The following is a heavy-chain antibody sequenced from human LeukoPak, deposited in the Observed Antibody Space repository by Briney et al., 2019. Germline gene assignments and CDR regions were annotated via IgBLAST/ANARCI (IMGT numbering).Heavy chain of an antibody. CDR3: ARRVHDNYYYYYMDV. V-gene: IGHV1-18*01. J-gene: IGHJ6*03. CDR2: ISAYNGNT. Sequence: TSVKVSCKASGYTFTSYGISWVQQAPGQGLEWMGWISAYNGNTNYAQKLQGRVTMTTDTSTSTAYMELRSLRSDDTAVYYCARRVHDNYYYYYMDVWGKGTTVTVSS. CDR1: GYTFTSYG. D-gene: IGHD1-1*01.